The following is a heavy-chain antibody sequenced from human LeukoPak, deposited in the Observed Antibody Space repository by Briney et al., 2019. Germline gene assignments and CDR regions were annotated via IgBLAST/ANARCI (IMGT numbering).Heavy chain of an antibody. V-gene: IGHV3-48*02. D-gene: IGHD7-27*01. CDR3: ASPELGITDSLGGY. Sequence: GGSLRLSCAASGFTFSSYAMSWVRQAPGKGLEWVSYISSNSRTIYYADSVKGRFTLSRDNAKNSVYLQMNSLRDEDTAVYYCASPELGITDSLGGYWGQGTLVTVSS. J-gene: IGHJ4*02. CDR2: ISSNSRTI. CDR1: GFTFSSYA.